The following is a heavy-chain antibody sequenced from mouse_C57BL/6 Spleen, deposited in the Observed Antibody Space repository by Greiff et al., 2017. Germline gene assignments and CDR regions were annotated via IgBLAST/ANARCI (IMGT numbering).Heavy chain of an antibody. CDR3: ARGVLLDSNYVGAMDN. Sequence: VQLQQSGPVLVQPGASVKISCKASGYAFSSSWMNWVKQRPGKGLEWIGRIYPGDGDTNYNGKFKGKATLTADKSSSTAYMQLRSLTSEDSAVYFCARGVLLDSNYVGAMDNWGQGTSVTVST. V-gene: IGHV1-82*01. CDR1: GYAFSSSW. D-gene: IGHD2-5*01. CDR2: IYPGDGDT. J-gene: IGHJ4*01.